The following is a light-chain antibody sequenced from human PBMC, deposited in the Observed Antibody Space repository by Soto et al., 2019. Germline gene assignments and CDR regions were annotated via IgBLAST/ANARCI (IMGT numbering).Light chain of an antibody. J-gene: IGKJ1*01. CDR2: KAT. CDR3: QQRDIWPWT. V-gene: IGKV1-5*03. Sequence: GDRVTIPCRASHRIDTWLAWYQQKPGTAPKLLIYKATILQSGIPARFSGSGSGTDFTLTISSLEPEDFAVYYCQQRDIWPWTFGQGTKVDI. CDR1: HRIDTW.